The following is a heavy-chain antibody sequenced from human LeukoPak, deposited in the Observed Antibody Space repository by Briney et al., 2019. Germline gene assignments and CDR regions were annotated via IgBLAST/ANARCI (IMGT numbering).Heavy chain of an antibody. J-gene: IGHJ4*02. CDR1: GGSISSGGYY. D-gene: IGHD3-3*01. CDR3: ARSDYDFWSGVGGFDY. Sequence: PSETLSLTCTVSGGSISSGGYYWSWIRQHPGKGLEWIGYIYYSGSTYYNPSLKSRVTISVDTSKNQFSLKLSSVTAADTAVYYCARSDYDFWSGVGGFDYWGQGTLVTVSS. V-gene: IGHV4-30-4*08. CDR2: IYYSGST.